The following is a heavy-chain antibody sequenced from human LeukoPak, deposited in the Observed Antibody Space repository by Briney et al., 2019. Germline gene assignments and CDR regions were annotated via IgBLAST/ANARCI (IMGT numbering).Heavy chain of an antibody. CDR2: IYYSGST. Sequence: SETLSLTCTVSGGSISSGGSYWRWLRQHPGRGLEWFGYIYYSGSTYYNPSLKSRVTISVDTSKNQFSLKLSSVTAADTAVYYCARGWYYGSGSYPLFDYWGQGTLVTVSS. D-gene: IGHD3-10*01. CDR3: ARGWYYGSGSYPLFDY. J-gene: IGHJ4*02. CDR1: GGSISSGGSY. V-gene: IGHV4-31*03.